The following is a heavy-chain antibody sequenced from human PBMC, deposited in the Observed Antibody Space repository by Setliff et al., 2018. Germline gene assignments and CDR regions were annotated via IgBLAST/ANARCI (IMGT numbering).Heavy chain of an antibody. J-gene: IGHJ5*02. D-gene: IGHD3-22*01. CDR3: ARGNFYYFDRTGRGPNWFDP. CDR1: GFTFRNYG. Sequence: GGSLRLSCAASGFTFRNYGMHWVRQAPGKGPEWVAVIWFDGGNEFYADSVRGRFTISRDNSKNMLYLQMDSLRVEDTAVYYCARGNFYYFDRTGRGPNWFDPWGQGTLVTVSS. V-gene: IGHV3-33*01. CDR2: IWFDGGNE.